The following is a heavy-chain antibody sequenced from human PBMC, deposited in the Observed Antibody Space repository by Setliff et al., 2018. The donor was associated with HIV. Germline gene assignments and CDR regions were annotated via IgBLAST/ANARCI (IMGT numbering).Heavy chain of an antibody. V-gene: IGHV4-4*02. CDR3: ARWPPHRSSDYDQEYYFDY. Sequence: KTSETLSLTCAVSGGSISSDNWWTWVRQPPGKGLEWIEEIYHSEYTNCNASLKSRVTVSLDMSKNQFSLKLTSVTAADTAVYYCARWPPHRSSDYDQEYYFDYWGQGTLVTVSS. CDR2: IYHSEYT. CDR1: GGSISSDNW. J-gene: IGHJ4*02. D-gene: IGHD3-22*01.